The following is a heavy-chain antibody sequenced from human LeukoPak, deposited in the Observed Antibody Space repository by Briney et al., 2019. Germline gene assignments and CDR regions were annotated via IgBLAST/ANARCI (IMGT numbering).Heavy chain of an antibody. Sequence: GRSLRLSCAASGYTFSSYGMHWVRQAPGKGLEWVAFIRYDGSNKYYADSVKGRFTISRDNSKNTLYLQMNSLRAEDTAVYYCAKGRMEYSSSWAFDYWGQGTLVTVSS. CDR1: GYTFSSYG. J-gene: IGHJ4*02. CDR2: IRYDGSNK. D-gene: IGHD6-6*01. CDR3: AKGRMEYSSSWAFDY. V-gene: IGHV3-30*02.